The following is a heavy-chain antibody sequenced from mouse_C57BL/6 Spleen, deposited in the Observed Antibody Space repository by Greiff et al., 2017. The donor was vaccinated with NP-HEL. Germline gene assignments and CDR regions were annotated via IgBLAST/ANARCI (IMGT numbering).Heavy chain of an antibody. CDR1: GFTFSSYA. CDR3: AREGITTVPHYYAMDY. CDR2: ISDGGSYT. Sequence: EVKVVESGGGLVKPGGSLKLSCAASGFTFSSYAMSWVRQTPEKRLEWVATISDGGSYTYYPDNVKGRFTISRDNAKNNLYLQMSHLKSEDTAMYYCAREGITTVPHYYAMDYWGQGTSVTVSS. D-gene: IGHD1-1*01. J-gene: IGHJ4*01. V-gene: IGHV5-4*01.